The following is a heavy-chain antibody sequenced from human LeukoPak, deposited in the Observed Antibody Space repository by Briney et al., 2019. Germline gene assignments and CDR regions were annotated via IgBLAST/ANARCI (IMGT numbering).Heavy chain of an antibody. CDR3: ARGMDIVATIDY. J-gene: IGHJ4*02. V-gene: IGHV3-33*01. Sequence: GGSLRLSCAASGFTFSSYGMHWVRQAPGKGLEWVAVIWYDGSNKYYADSVKGRFTISRDNSKNTLYLQMNSLRAEDTAVYYCARGMDIVATIDYWGRGTLVTVSS. CDR2: IWYDGSNK. D-gene: IGHD5-12*01. CDR1: GFTFSSYG.